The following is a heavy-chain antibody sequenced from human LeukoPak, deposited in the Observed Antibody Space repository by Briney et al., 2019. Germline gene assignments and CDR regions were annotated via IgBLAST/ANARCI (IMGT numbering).Heavy chain of an antibody. CDR2: IYYSGST. V-gene: IGHV4-31*03. D-gene: IGHD1-26*01. Sequence: SQTLSLTCTVSGGSISSGGYYWSWIRQHPGKGLEWIGYIYYSGSTYYNPSLKSRVTISVDTSKNQFSLKLSSVTAADTAVYYCARSGSYSPYYFDYWGQGTLVTVYS. CDR3: ARSGSYSPYYFDY. CDR1: GGSISSGGYY. J-gene: IGHJ4*02.